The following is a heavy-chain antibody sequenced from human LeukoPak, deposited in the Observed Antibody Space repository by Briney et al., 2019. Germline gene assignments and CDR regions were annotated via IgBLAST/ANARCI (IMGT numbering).Heavy chain of an antibody. J-gene: IGHJ4*02. Sequence: GGSLRLSCAASGFTFAAYARHWVRQAPGKGLEWVSLISGDGGSTYYADSVKGRFTISRDNSKNSLYLQMNSLRTEDTALYYCAKEGGSNLDYWGQGTLVTASP. CDR1: GFTFAAYA. V-gene: IGHV3-43*02. CDR2: ISGDGGST. CDR3: AKEGGSNLDY. D-gene: IGHD2-15*01.